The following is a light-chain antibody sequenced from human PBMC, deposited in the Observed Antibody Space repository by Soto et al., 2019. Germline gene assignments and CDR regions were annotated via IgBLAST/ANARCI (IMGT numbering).Light chain of an antibody. Sequence: DIQMTQSPSTLSASVGDRVTITCRASQSISSWLAWYQQKPGKAPKLLIYKASSLESGVPSRFSGSGSGTEFTLTISSLQPDDFATYYCQQYYTYRLTFGGGTKVEIK. V-gene: IGKV1-5*03. J-gene: IGKJ4*01. CDR3: QQYYTYRLT. CDR2: KAS. CDR1: QSISSW.